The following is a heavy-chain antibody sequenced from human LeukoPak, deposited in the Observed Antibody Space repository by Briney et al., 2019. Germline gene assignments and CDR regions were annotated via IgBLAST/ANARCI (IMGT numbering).Heavy chain of an antibody. CDR3: ARGVSYDFWSGYYTTPHFDY. Sequence: SETLSLTYAVYGGSFSGYYWSWIRQPPGKGLEWIGEINHSGSTNYNPPLKSRVTISVDTSKNQFSLKLSSVTAADTAVYYCARGVSYDFWSGYYTTPHFDYWGQGTLVTVSS. J-gene: IGHJ4*02. CDR1: GGSFSGYY. V-gene: IGHV4-34*01. CDR2: INHSGST. D-gene: IGHD3-3*01.